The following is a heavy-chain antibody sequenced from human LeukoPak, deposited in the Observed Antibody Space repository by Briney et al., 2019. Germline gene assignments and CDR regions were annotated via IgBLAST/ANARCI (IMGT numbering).Heavy chain of an antibody. J-gene: IGHJ4*02. D-gene: IGHD6-13*01. CDR3: ASLPPNIAAEPNDY. Sequence: SETLSLTCAVYGGSFSGYYWSWIRQPPGKGLEWIGEINHSGSTNYNPSLKGRVTISVDTSKNQFSLKLSSVTAADTAVYYCASLPPNIAAEPNDYWGQGTLVTVSS. CDR1: GGSFSGYY. CDR2: INHSGST. V-gene: IGHV4-34*01.